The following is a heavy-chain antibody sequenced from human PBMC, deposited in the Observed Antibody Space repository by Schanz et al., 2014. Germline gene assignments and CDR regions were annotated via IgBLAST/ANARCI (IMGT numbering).Heavy chain of an antibody. CDR1: GFTFSSYA. CDR2: ISYDGRNK. V-gene: IGHV3-30-3*01. D-gene: IGHD3-10*01. J-gene: IGHJ6*02. Sequence: QAQLVESGGGVVQPGRSLRLSCAASGFTFSSYAMHWVRQAPGKGLEWVAVISYDGRNKYYADSVKGRFTISRDNSKNTLYLQMSSLRADDTAVYYCARDFDDRRGYGSGYCLWDCMDVWGQGTTVTVSS. CDR3: ARDFDDRRGYGSGYCLWDCMDV.